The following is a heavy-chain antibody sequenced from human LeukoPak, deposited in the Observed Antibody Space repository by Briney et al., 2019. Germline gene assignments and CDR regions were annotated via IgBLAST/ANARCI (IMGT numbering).Heavy chain of an antibody. CDR2: IWYDRSNK. D-gene: IGHD1-26*01. J-gene: IGHJ6*02. CDR1: GFTFSSYG. CDR3: ARGETDYYDDFGMDV. Sequence: GGSLRLSCAASGFTFSSYGMHWVRQAPGKGLEWVAVIWYDRSNKYYADSVKGRFTISRDNSKNTLYLQMNSLRAEDTAVYYCARGETDYYDDFGMDVWGQGTTVTVSS. V-gene: IGHV3-33*08.